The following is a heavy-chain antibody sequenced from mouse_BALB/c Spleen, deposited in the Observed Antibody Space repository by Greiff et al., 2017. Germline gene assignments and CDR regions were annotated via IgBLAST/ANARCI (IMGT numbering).Heavy chain of an antibody. V-gene: IGHV1S56*01. Sequence: QVQLKESGPELVKPGASVRISCKASGYTFTSYYIHWVKQRPGQGLEWIGWIYPGNVNTKYNEKFKGKATLTADKSSSTAYMQLSSLTSEDSAVYFCARGATVPPMDYWGQGTSVTVSS. CDR3: ARGATVPPMDY. J-gene: IGHJ4*01. CDR2: IYPGNVNT. CDR1: GYTFTSYY. D-gene: IGHD1-1*01.